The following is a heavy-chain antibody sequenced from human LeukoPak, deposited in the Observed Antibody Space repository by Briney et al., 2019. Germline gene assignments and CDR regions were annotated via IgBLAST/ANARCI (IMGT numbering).Heavy chain of an antibody. CDR2: ISTSGGST. V-gene: IGHV3-23*01. Sequence: PGGSLRHSCAASGFSLRNKAMTWVRQAPAKGLEWVAAISTSGGSTSYADSVKGRFTISRDVSKSTLSLQMHSLRVEDTATYYCAKDAGAPGTSDWYFDLWGRGTLVTVSS. D-gene: IGHD3-10*01. CDR3: AKDAGAPGTSDWYFDL. CDR1: GFSLRNKA. J-gene: IGHJ2*01.